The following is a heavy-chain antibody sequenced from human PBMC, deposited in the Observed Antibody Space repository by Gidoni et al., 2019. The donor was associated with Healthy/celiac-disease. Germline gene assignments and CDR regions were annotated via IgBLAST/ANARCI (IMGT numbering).Heavy chain of an antibody. D-gene: IGHD6-6*01. Sequence: QVQLQQWGAGLLKPSETLSLTCAVYGGSFSGYYWSWIRQPPGKGLEWIGEINHSGSTNYNPSLKSRVTISVDTSKNQFSLKLSSVTAADTAVYYCARVRNSSSSSRVHFDYWGQGTLVTVSS. V-gene: IGHV4-34*01. J-gene: IGHJ4*02. CDR2: INHSGST. CDR1: GGSFSGYY. CDR3: ARVRNSSSSSRVHFDY.